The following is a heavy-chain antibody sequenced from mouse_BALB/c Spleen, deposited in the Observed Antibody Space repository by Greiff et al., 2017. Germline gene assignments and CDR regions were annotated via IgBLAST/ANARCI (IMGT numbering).Heavy chain of an antibody. CDR3: ARRSDAGYYAMDY. D-gene: IGHD2-3*01. J-gene: IGHJ4*01. CDR2: ISTYYGDA. V-gene: IGHV1S137*01. CDR1: GYTFTDYA. Sequence: QVHVKQSGAELVRPGVSVKISCKGSGYTFTDYAMHWVKQSHAKSLEWIGVISTYYGDASYNQKFKGKATMTVDKSSSTAYMELARLTSEDSAIYYCARRSDAGYYAMDYWGQGTSVTVSS.